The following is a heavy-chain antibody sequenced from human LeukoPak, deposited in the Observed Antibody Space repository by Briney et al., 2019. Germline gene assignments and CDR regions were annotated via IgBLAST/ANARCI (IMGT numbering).Heavy chain of an antibody. CDR3: ARTPPNDYGDSYYFDY. CDR1: GFTFSSYA. CDR2: ISYDGSNK. V-gene: IGHV3-30*04. D-gene: IGHD4-17*01. Sequence: GGSLRLSCAASGFTFSSYAMHWVRQAPGKGLEWVAVISYDGSNKYYADSVKGRFTISRDNSKNTLYLQMNSLRAEDTAVYYCARTPPNDYGDSYYFDYWGQGTLSPSPQ. J-gene: IGHJ4*02.